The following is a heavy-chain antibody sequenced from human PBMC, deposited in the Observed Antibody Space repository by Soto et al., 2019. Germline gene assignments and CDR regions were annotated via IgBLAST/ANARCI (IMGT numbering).Heavy chain of an antibody. Sequence: SETLSLTCTVSGGSISSSSYYWGWLRQPPGKGLEWIGSIYYSGSTYYNPSLKSRVTISVDTSKNQFSLKLSSVTAADTAVYYCARGSSGWCHFDYWGQGTLVTVSS. J-gene: IGHJ4*02. V-gene: IGHV4-39*01. CDR2: IYYSGST. D-gene: IGHD6-19*01. CDR1: GGSISSSSYY. CDR3: ARGSSGWCHFDY.